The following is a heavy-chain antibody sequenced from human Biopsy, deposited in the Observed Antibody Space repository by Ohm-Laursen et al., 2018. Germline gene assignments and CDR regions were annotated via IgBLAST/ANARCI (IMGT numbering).Heavy chain of an antibody. J-gene: IGHJ6*02. Sequence: GASVKVSCKASGYAFIGSYIHWVRQAPGQGLEWMGWINPDSGGTHYAQTFQGRVTMTRDTSASTAYMDLSRLTSNDTAVYYCARRTILGPGTRMDVWGQGTTVIVSS. CDR2: INPDSGGT. CDR1: GYAFIGSY. CDR3: ARRTILGPGTRMDV. V-gene: IGHV1-2*02. D-gene: IGHD3-3*01.